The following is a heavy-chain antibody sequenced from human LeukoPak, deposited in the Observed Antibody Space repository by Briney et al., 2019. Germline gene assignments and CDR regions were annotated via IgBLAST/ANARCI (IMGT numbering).Heavy chain of an antibody. CDR3: ARHPLDY. CDR2: ISGSGSSI. Sequence: GGSLRLSCAASGFTFSSHEMNWVRQPPGKGLEWVSYISGSGSSIYHADSVKGRFTISRDNAKNSLFLQMNSLRAEDTAVYYCARHPLDYWGQGTLVTVSS. J-gene: IGHJ4*02. V-gene: IGHV3-48*03. CDR1: GFTFSSHE.